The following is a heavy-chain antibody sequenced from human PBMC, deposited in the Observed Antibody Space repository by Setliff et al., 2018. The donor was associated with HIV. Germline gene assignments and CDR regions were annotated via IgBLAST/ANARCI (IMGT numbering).Heavy chain of an antibody. Sequence: GESLKISCKGSGYSFTNYWIGWVRQMPGKGLEWVGIIYPGDSDTRYSPSFQGQVTISVDKSINTAYLQWNSLKASDTAMYYCARQGRGYSGYDSYFDSWGQGTLVTV. V-gene: IGHV5-51*01. D-gene: IGHD5-12*01. CDR1: GYSFTNYW. J-gene: IGHJ4*02. CDR2: IYPGDSDT. CDR3: ARQGRGYSGYDSYFDS.